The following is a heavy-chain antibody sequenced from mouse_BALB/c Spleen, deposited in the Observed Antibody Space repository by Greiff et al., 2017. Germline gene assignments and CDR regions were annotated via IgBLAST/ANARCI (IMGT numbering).Heavy chain of an antibody. CDR2: IYPGSGNT. D-gene: IGHD1-1*01. J-gene: IGHJ2*01. V-gene: IGHV1-77*01. Sequence: QVQLQQSGAELARPGASVKLSCKASGYTFTDYYINWVKQRTGQGLEWIGEIYPGSGNTYYNEKFKGKATLTADKSSSTAYMQLSSLTSEDSAVYFCARGDYGRGDFDYWGQGTTRTVSS. CDR1: GYTFTDYY. CDR3: ARGDYGRGDFDY.